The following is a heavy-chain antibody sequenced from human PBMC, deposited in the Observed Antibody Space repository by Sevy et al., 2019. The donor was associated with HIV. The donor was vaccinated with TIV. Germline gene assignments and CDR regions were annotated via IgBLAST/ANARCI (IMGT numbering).Heavy chain of an antibody. V-gene: IGHV4-30-4*01. CDR1: GGSISSGDYY. J-gene: IGHJ6*02. D-gene: IGHD1-7*01. CDR2: IYYSGCT. Sequence: SETLSLTCTVSGGSISSGDYYWSWIRQPPGKGLEWIGYIYYSGCTYYNPSLKSRVTISVDTSKNQFSLKLSSVTAADTAVYYCARDLTRTITGTSGAVDVWGQGTTVTVSS. CDR3: ARDLTRTITGTSGAVDV.